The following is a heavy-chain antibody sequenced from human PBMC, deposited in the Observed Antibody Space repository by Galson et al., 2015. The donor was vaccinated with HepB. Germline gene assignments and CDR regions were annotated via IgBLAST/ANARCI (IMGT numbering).Heavy chain of an antibody. CDR1: GGSISNSSYY. CDR2: IYYSGST. V-gene: IGHV4-39*01. Sequence: LSLTCTVSGGSISNSSYYWGWIRQPPGKGLEWIGSIYYSGSTYYNPSLKSRVTLSVDTSKNQFSLKLSSVTAADTAVYYCARHEVWLGLFDYWGQGTLVTVSS. J-gene: IGHJ4*02. CDR3: ARHEVWLGLFDY. D-gene: IGHD6-19*01.